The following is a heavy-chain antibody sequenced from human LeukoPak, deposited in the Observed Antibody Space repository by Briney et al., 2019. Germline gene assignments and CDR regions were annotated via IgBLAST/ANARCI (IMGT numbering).Heavy chain of an antibody. CDR1: GGSISSYY. CDR3: ARHFWEYSSSWFNGGFDY. Sequence: SETLSLTCIVSGGSISSYYWSWIRQPPGKGLEWIGYIYYSGSTNYNPSLKGRVPISVDTSKNQFSLKLSSVTAADTAVYYCARHFWEYSSSWFNGGFDYWGQGTLVTVSS. V-gene: IGHV4-59*08. CDR2: IYYSGST. D-gene: IGHD6-13*01. J-gene: IGHJ4*02.